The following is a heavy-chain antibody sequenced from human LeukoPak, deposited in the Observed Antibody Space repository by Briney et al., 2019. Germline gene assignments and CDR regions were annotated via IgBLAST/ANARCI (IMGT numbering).Heavy chain of an antibody. V-gene: IGHV1-24*01. D-gene: IGHD3-22*01. CDR1: GYTLTELS. CDR2: FDPEDGET. CDR3: ATPASTYYYDSSKNSHFGY. J-gene: IGHJ4*02. Sequence: ASVKVSCKVSGYTLTELSMHWVRQAPGKGLEWMGGFDPEDGETIYAQKFQGRVTMTEDTSTDTAYMELSSLRSEDTAVYYCATPASTYYYDSSKNSHFGYWGQGTLVTVSS.